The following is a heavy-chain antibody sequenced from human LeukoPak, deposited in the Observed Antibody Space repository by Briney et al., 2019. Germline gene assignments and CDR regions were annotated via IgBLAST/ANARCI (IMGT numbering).Heavy chain of an antibody. V-gene: IGHV4-34*01. J-gene: IGHJ4*02. CDR2: INHSGST. CDR1: GGSFSGYY. D-gene: IGHD3-22*01. Sequence: SETLSLTCAVYGGSFSGYYWSWIRQPPGKGLEWIGEINHSGSTNYNPSLKSRVTISVDTSKNQFSLKLGSVTAADTAVYYCARGTARYYYDSSGYYLKCDYFDYWGQGTLVTVSS. CDR3: ARGTARYYYDSSGYYLKCDYFDY.